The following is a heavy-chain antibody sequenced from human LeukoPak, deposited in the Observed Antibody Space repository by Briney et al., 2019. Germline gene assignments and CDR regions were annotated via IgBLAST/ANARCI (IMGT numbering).Heavy chain of an antibody. CDR1: GFTFSSYG. V-gene: IGHV3-30*18. CDR2: ISYDGSNK. Sequence: PGRSLRLSCAASGFTFSSYGMHWVRQAPGKGLEWVAVISYDGSNKYDAVSVKGRFTISRDNSKNTLYLQMNSLRAEDTAVYYCAKDRTDYYYGSGSYRPDAFDIWGQGTMVTVSS. J-gene: IGHJ3*02. CDR3: AKDRTDYYYGSGSYRPDAFDI. D-gene: IGHD3-10*01.